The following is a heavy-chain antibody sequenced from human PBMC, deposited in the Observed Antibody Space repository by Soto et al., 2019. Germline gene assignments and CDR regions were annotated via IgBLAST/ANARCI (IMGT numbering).Heavy chain of an antibody. Sequence: EVQLVESGGGLVQPGGSLRLSCAASGFTFSSYSMSWVRQGPGKGLEWVSYIDTSGSTTYYADSVKGRFAISRDNAKNSLYLQVNSLRDEDTAVYYCARDGLTGDRREAFDIWGQGTMVTVSS. CDR1: GFTFSSYS. D-gene: IGHD7-27*01. CDR2: IDTSGSTT. J-gene: IGHJ3*02. CDR3: ARDGLTGDRREAFDI. V-gene: IGHV3-48*02.